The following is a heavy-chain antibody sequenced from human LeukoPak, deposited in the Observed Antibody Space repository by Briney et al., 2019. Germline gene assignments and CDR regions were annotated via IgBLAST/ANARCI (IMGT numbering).Heavy chain of an antibody. CDR1: GYSISSGYY. CDR2: IYPTGST. CDR3: ARVGADCSGGSCYVGSFDY. Sequence: PSETLSLTCTVSGYSISSGYYWGWIRQPPGKGLEWIGNIYPTGSTYYNPSLKSRVTISVDTSKNQFSLKLSSVTAADTAVYYCARVGADCSGGSCYVGSFDYWGQGTLVTVSS. V-gene: IGHV4-38-2*02. D-gene: IGHD2-15*01. J-gene: IGHJ4*02.